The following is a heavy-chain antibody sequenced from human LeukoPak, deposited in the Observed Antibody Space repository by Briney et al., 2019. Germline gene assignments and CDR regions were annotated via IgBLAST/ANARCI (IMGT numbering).Heavy chain of an antibody. J-gene: IGHJ4*02. CDR2: ISSSGSTI. Sequence: PGGSLRLSCAASGFTFSSYAMSWVRQAPGKGLEWVSYISSSGSTIYYADSVKGRFTISRDNAKNSLYLQMNSLRAEDTAVYYCARDYYGSGSYSYYFDYWGQGTLVTVSS. CDR1: GFTFSSYA. D-gene: IGHD3-10*01. CDR3: ARDYYGSGSYSYYFDY. V-gene: IGHV3-48*04.